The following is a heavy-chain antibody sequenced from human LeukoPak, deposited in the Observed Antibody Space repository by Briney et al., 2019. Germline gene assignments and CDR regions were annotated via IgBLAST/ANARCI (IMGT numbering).Heavy chain of an antibody. V-gene: IGHV4-59*08. D-gene: IGHD3-22*01. CDR1: GGSISSYY. CDR2: IYYSGST. J-gene: IGHJ1*01. Sequence: PSETLSLTCTVSGGSISSYYWSWIRQPPGKGLEWIGYIYYSGSTNYNPSLKSRVTISVDTSKNQFSLKLSSVTAADTAVYYCARTTYYYDSSGYYYVAGYFQHWGQGTLVTVSS. CDR3: ARTTYYYDSSGYYYVAGYFQH.